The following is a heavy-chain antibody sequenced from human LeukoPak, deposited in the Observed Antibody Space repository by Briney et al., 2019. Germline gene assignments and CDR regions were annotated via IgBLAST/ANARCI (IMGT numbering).Heavy chain of an antibody. CDR3: VSDLGLTISDNWFDP. J-gene: IGHJ5*02. CDR2: IYHSGAT. V-gene: IGHV4-38-2*01. CDR1: GYSISSGHH. Sequence: SETLSLTCAVSGYSISSGHHWGWIRQSPGKGLEWIGFIYHSGATYYNPSLKSPVTISVDTSKNQFSLKLSSVTAADTAVYYCVSDLGLTISDNWFDPWGQGSLVTVSS. D-gene: IGHD7-27*01.